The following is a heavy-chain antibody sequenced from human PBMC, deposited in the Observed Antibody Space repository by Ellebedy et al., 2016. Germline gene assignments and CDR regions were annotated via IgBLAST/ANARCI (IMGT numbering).Heavy chain of an antibody. CDR2: IKEDHSEK. Sequence: GESLKISCAASGFTFSNYWMSWVRQAPGKGLEWVANIKEDHSEKYYVDSVKGRFTVSRDNAKKSRYLQMNSLTAEDTAVYYCARLSATSGLYYYGLDVWGQGTTVTVSS. V-gene: IGHV3-7*03. CDR1: GFTFSNYW. J-gene: IGHJ6*02. CDR3: ARLSATSGLYYYGLDV. D-gene: IGHD3-10*01.